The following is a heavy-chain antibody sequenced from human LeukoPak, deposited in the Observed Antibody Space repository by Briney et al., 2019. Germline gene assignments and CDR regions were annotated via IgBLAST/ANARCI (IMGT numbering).Heavy chain of an antibody. J-gene: IGHJ5*02. D-gene: IGHD3-22*01. CDR3: ARDSDSSGYSMS. Sequence: PGGSLRLXCAASGFTDSSNYMSWVRRAPGKGLESVSVIYSGGSTYYADSVKGRFTTSRDNSKNTLYLQMNSLRAEDTAVYYCARDSDSSGYSMSWGQGTLVTVSS. V-gene: IGHV3-53*01. CDR1: GFTDSSNY. CDR2: IYSGGST.